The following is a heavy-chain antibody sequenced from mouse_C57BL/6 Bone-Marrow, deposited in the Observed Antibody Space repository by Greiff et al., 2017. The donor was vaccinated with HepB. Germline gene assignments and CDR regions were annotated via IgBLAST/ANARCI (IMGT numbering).Heavy chain of an antibody. Sequence: VQLVESGAELVRPGTSVKVSCKASGYAFTNYLIEWVKQRPGQGLEWIGVINPGSGGTNYNEKFKGKATLTADKSSSTAYMQLSSLTSEDSAVYFCARSSNYPYYFDYWGQGTTLTVSS. V-gene: IGHV1-54*01. CDR1: GYAFTNYL. CDR3: ARSSNYPYYFDY. CDR2: INPGSGGT. J-gene: IGHJ2*01. D-gene: IGHD2-5*01.